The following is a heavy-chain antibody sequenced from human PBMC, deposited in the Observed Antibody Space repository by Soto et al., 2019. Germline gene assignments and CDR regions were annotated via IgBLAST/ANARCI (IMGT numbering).Heavy chain of an antibody. V-gene: IGHV4-38-2*01. D-gene: IGHD3-10*01. CDR1: GWSISHGHY. J-gene: IGHJ4*02. Sequence: LXLTCAIYGWSISHGHYWGLLRQPPGKGLEWIAIIHHSGNTHHNPSVKGRVTISLDMSKNQFSMELTSVTAADTALYYCSVAYTNSYYFGYWGQGIQVTVSS. CDR3: SVAYTNSYYFGY. CDR2: IHHSGNT.